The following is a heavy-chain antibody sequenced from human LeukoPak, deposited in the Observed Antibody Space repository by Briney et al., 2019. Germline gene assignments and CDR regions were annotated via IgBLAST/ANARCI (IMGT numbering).Heavy chain of an antibody. J-gene: IGHJ4*02. CDR2: ISGSGGST. V-gene: IGHV3-23*01. D-gene: IGHD1-26*01. Sequence: PSGGSLRLSCAASGFTFSSYAMSWVRQAPGKGLEWVSAISGSGGSTYYADSVKGRFTITRDNSKNTLYLQMNSLRAEDTAVYYCANVETSGSYYYFDYWGQGTLVTVSS. CDR1: GFTFSSYA. CDR3: ANVETSGSYYYFDY.